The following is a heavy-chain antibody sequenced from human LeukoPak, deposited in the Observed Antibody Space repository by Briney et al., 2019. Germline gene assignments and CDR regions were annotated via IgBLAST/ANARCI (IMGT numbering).Heavy chain of an antibody. D-gene: IGHD3-3*01. V-gene: IGHV4-59*01. J-gene: IGHJ4*02. Sequence: SETLSLTCTVSGGSISSYYWSWIRQPPGKGLEWIGYIYYSGSTNYNPSLKSRATISVDTSKNQFSLKLRSVTAADTAVYYCARDGGVLEWFYFDYWGQGTLVTVSS. CDR2: IYYSGST. CDR1: GGSISSYY. CDR3: ARDGGVLEWFYFDY.